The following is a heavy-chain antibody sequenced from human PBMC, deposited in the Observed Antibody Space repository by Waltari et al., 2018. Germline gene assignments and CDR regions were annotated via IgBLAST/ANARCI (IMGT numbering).Heavy chain of an antibody. V-gene: IGHV1-69*01. CDR3: ARDSKMKGEWLRLHH. J-gene: IGHJ5*02. D-gene: IGHD3-3*01. CDR1: GGTFTNSS. CDR2: IIPMFGAA. Sequence: QVQLVQSGAEVKKPGSSLKVSCKSSGGTFTNSSIHWVRQAPGLGLEWMGAIIPMFGAADYSQNLQGRVTITVDESTTTAYMELSSLSSEDTAVYYCARDSKMKGEWLRLHHWGQGTLVTVSS.